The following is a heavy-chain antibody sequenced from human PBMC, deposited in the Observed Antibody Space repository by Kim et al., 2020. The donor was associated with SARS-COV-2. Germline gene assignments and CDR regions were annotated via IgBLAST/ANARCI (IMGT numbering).Heavy chain of an antibody. CDR2: IKSKTDGGTT. CDR1: GFTFSNAW. V-gene: IGHV3-15*01. CDR3: TTDPRYYDFWSGYSDPYYYYYGMDV. Sequence: GGSLRLSCAASGFTFSNAWMSWVRQAPGKGLEWVGRIKSKTDGGTTDYAAPVKGRFTISRDDSKNTLYQQMNSLKTEDTAVYYCTTDPRYYDFWSGYSDPYYYYYGMDVWGQGTTVTVSS. J-gene: IGHJ6*02. D-gene: IGHD3-3*01.